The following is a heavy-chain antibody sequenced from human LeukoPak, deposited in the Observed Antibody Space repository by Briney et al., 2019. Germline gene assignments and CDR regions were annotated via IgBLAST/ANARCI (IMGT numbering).Heavy chain of an antibody. CDR2: IWYDGSNK. J-gene: IGHJ4*02. D-gene: IGHD3-3*01. V-gene: IGHV3-33*06. CDR3: AKESGYERDFDY. CDR1: GFTFSSYG. Sequence: GRSLRLSCAASGFTFSSYGMHWVRQAPGKGLEWVAVIWYDGSNKYYADSVKGRFTISRDNSKNTLYLQMNSLRAEDTAVYYCAKESGYERDFDYWGQGTLVTVSS.